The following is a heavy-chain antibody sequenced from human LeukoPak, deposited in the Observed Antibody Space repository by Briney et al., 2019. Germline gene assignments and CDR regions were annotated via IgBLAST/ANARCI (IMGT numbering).Heavy chain of an antibody. D-gene: IGHD3-10*01. V-gene: IGHV4-38-2*02. CDR1: GYSISNGYY. CDR3: ARIGASYGSGSYLGFYYYYYYMDV. Sequence: SETLSLTCTVSGYSISNGYYWGWIRQPPGKGLEWVGSIYHRGSTYYNPSLKSRVTISVDTSKNQFSLKLSSVTAADTAVYYCARIGASYGSGSYLGFYYYYYYMDVWGKGTTVTVSS. CDR2: IYHRGST. J-gene: IGHJ6*03.